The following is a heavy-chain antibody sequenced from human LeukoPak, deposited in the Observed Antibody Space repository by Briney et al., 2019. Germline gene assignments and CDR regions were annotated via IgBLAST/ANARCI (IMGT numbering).Heavy chain of an antibody. D-gene: IGHD3-10*01. V-gene: IGHV3-64*01. Sequence: GGSLRLSCAASGFNFRAYGMHWVRQAPGQGLKYVAAISADGGTTWHSNSVNGRFTISRDTSKNTLYLQMGRLKTEDTALYYCARGRGGPPFDYWGQGILVTVSS. CDR2: ISADGGTT. CDR1: GFNFRAYG. CDR3: ARGRGGPPFDY. J-gene: IGHJ4*02.